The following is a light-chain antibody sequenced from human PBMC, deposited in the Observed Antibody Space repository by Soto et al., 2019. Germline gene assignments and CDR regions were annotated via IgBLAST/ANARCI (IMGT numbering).Light chain of an antibody. CDR3: QQRSTWLT. V-gene: IGKV3-11*01. Sequence: EIVLTQSPATLSLSPGERATLSCRASQSVGTTLGWYQQKPGQAPRLLIYGASHRAGGVPARFIGSGSGTDFTLTISSLEPEDFAVYHCQQRSTWLTFGGGTKVEIK. CDR2: GAS. J-gene: IGKJ4*01. CDR1: QSVGTT.